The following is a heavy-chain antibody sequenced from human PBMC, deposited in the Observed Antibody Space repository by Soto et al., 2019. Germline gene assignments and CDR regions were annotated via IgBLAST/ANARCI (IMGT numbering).Heavy chain of an antibody. V-gene: IGHV4-59*01. CDR3: ARGRAWFDP. CDR1: DGSISSYY. Sequence: QVQLQESGPGLVKPSETLSLTCTVSDGSISSYYWTWIRQPPGKGLEWIAYIYYSGSTTYNPSLKSRVSISVDTSKNQFSLKLSSVTAADTAVYYCARGRAWFDPWGQGTLVTVSS. J-gene: IGHJ5*02. CDR2: IYYSGST.